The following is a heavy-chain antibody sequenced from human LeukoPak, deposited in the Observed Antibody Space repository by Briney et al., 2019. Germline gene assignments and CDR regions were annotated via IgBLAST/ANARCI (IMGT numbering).Heavy chain of an antibody. CDR1: GFTFSSYG. CDR3: ARLYGDYGKVPDY. D-gene: IGHD4-17*01. Sequence: GGSLRLPCAASGFTFSSYGMHWVRQAPGKGLEWVAVISYDGSNKYYADSVKGRFTISRDNSKNTLYLQMNSLRAEDTAVYYCARLYGDYGKVPDYWGQGTLVTVSS. J-gene: IGHJ4*02. CDR2: ISYDGSNK. V-gene: IGHV3-30*03.